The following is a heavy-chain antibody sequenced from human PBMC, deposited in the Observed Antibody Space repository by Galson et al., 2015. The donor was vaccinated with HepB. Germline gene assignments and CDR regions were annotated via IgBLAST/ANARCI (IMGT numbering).Heavy chain of an antibody. D-gene: IGHD3-16*02. Sequence: SLRLSCAASGFTFSSYAMNWVRQGPGKGLEWISGINGGGTNTSYTDSVGGRFTISRDNSKNTLYLHMNSLRAGDTAVYYCAKRGDLYYDYLWGKYRYDYYFDYWGQGSLVTVSS. J-gene: IGHJ4*02. V-gene: IGHV3-23*01. CDR3: AKRGDLYYDYLWGKYRYDYYFDY. CDR1: GFTFSSYA. CDR2: INGGGTNT.